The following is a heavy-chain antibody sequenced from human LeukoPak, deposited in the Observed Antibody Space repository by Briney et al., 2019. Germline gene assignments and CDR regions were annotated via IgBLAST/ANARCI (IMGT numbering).Heavy chain of an antibody. CDR1: GFTFSSYS. Sequence: SGGSLRFSCAASGFTFSSYSMNWVRQAPGKGLEWVSSISSSSSYIYYADSVKGRFTISRDNAKNSLYLQMNSLRAEDTAVYYCARETYCGGDCYVQYYFDYWGQGTLVTVSS. J-gene: IGHJ4*02. V-gene: IGHV3-21*01. D-gene: IGHD2-21*02. CDR2: ISSSSSYI. CDR3: ARETYCGGDCYVQYYFDY.